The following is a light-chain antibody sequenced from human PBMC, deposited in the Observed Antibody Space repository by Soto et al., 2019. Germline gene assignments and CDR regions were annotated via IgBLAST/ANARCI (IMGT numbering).Light chain of an antibody. V-gene: IGKV1-39*01. CDR1: QSIKNY. Sequence: DIQMTQSPSSLYAAIGDRVTITCRASQSIKNYLNWYQHKTGAAPKLLIFGASNLESGAPSRFSGSGSGTEFTISISSLQPEDFATYYCQRCYSTPPITFGQGTRVEIK. CDR2: GAS. CDR3: QRCYSTPPIT. J-gene: IGKJ5*01.